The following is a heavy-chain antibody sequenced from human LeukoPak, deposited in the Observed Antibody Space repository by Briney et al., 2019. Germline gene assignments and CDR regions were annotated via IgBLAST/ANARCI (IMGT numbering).Heavy chain of an antibody. J-gene: IGHJ4*02. V-gene: IGHV3-23*01. Sequence: GGSLRLSCAASGLSFSSFAMSWVRQGPARGLEWVSSIRGNGDTFYADSVKGRFTLYSDSSRNTVYFQLNNLRVEDTAIYYCARASWVSTTDAVRWGQGILVTVSS. CDR2: IRGNGDT. CDR3: ARASWVSTTDAVR. D-gene: IGHD1-14*01. CDR1: GLSFSSFA.